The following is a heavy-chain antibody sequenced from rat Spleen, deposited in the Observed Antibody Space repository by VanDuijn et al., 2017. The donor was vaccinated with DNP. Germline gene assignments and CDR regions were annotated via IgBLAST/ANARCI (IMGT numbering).Heavy chain of an antibody. CDR3: ARDGQWDYLDY. CDR2: VWSGGTT. V-gene: IGHV2-43*01. D-gene: IGHD1-1*01. CDR1: GFSLTNHH. J-gene: IGHJ2*01. Sequence: QVQLRESGPGLVQPSQTLSLACTVSGFSLTNHHVHWVRQPSGKSLEWMGVVWSGGTTHISSIFKSRVSISRDTSKSQVFLEVNSLQSEDTATYYCARDGQWDYLDYWGQGVMVTVAS.